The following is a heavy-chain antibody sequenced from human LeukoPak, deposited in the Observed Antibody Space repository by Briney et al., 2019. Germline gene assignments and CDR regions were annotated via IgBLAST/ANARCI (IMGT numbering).Heavy chain of an antibody. CDR3: ARVLLEREAT. J-gene: IGHJ4*02. Sequence: PGGSLKLSCAASGFSVSSTYTSWVRQAPGKGLVWVSRINSDETSTSYADSVKGRFTISRDNAKNTLYLQMNGLRAEDTAVYYCARVLLEREATWGQGTLVTVSS. CDR1: GFSVSSTY. CDR2: INSDETST. D-gene: IGHD1-1*01. V-gene: IGHV3-74*01.